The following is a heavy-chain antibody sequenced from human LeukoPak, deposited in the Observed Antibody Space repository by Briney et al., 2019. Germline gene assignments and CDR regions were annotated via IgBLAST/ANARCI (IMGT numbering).Heavy chain of an antibody. CDR2: ISYDGSNK. CDR3: ARDITMIRGVTKDPDAFDI. CDR1: GFVFSSFG. D-gene: IGHD3-10*01. V-gene: IGHV3-33*05. J-gene: IGHJ3*02. Sequence: GRSLRLSCTVSGFVFSSFGMHWVRQAPGKGPEWVAFISYDGSNKNYADSTKGRFTISRDNSENTLFLQMNSLRAEDTAVYYCARDITMIRGVTKDPDAFDIWGQGTMVIVSS.